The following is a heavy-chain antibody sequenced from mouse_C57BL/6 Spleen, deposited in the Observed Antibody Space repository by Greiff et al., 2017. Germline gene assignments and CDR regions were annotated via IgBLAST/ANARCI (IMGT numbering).Heavy chain of an antibody. CDR2: IHPNSGST. V-gene: IGHV1-64*01. D-gene: IGHD2-2*01. CDR1: GYTFTSYW. Sequence: QVQLKQPGAELVKPGASVKLSCKASGYTFTSYWMHWVKQRPGQGLEWIGMIHPNSGSTNYNEKFKSKATLTVDKSSSTAYMQLSSLTSEDSAVYYCARSVGYYYAMDYWGQGTSVTVSS. J-gene: IGHJ4*01. CDR3: ARSVGYYYAMDY.